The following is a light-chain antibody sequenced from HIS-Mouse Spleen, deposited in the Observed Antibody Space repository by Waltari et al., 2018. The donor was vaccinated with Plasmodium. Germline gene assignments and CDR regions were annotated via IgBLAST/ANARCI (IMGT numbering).Light chain of an antibody. J-gene: IGKJ1*01. CDR1: QRVSSN. CDR3: QQYNNWPRGT. CDR2: GAS. Sequence: EIVMTHHPPTLSGSPGERATPSCRASQRVSSNLAWYQQKPGQAPRLLIYGASTRATGIPARFSGSGSGTEFTLTISSMQSEDFAVYYCQQYNNWPRGTFGQGTKVEIK. V-gene: IGKV3-15*01.